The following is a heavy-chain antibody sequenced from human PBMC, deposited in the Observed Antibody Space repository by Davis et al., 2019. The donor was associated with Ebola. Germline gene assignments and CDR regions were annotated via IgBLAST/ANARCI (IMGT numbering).Heavy chain of an antibody. CDR1: GYTLSEIT. CDR2: FDPDDIER. Sequence: ASVKVSCKVSGYTLSEITVHWVRQAPGEGLEWMGGFDPDDIERRHPQRLHGRVTLTEDSSTGTAYMELNSLRSDDTAVYYCARRRDYDAFDIWGQGTMVTVSS. CDR3: ARRRDYDAFDI. V-gene: IGHV1-24*01. J-gene: IGHJ3*02. D-gene: IGHD2-21*01.